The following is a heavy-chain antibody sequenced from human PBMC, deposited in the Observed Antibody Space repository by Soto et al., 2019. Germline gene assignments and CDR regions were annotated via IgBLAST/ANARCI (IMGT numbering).Heavy chain of an antibody. Sequence: QVQLVQSGAEVKKPGASVKVSCKASGYTFTTYGISWVRQAPGQGLEWMAWISVYNGNTKYAQKFQGRVTMTTDTSTSTAYMELGSLTSDDTAVYYCARKGDAEDFVYWGQGTLVTVSS. D-gene: IGHD3-16*01. CDR1: GYTFTTYG. J-gene: IGHJ4*02. CDR3: ARKGDAEDFVY. CDR2: ISVYNGNT. V-gene: IGHV1-18*01.